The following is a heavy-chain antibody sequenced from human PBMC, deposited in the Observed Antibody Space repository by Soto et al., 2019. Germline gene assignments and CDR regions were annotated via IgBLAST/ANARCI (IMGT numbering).Heavy chain of an antibody. Sequence: EVQLVESGGGLVQPGGSLRLSCAASGFTFSTYWMHWVRQAPGKGLVWVSRINSDGGSTDYADSVKGRVTISRDNAKNTLYLQMNSLRAEDTAVYYCARERYSDFDEWGQGTLVTVSS. CDR2: INSDGGST. D-gene: IGHD2-15*01. J-gene: IGHJ4*02. CDR3: ARERYSDFDE. V-gene: IGHV3-74*01. CDR1: GFTFSTYW.